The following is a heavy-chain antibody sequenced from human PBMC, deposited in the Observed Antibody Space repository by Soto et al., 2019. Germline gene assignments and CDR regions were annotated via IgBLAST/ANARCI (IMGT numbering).Heavy chain of an antibody. Sequence: QVQMVESGGGVVQPGRSLRLSCAASGFTFSSYAMHWVRQAPGKGLEWVAVISYDGINKYYADSVKGRFTISRDNSKNTLYLQMNSLRAEDTAVYYCARDEGYSGYLDYWGQGTLVTVSS. D-gene: IGHD5-12*01. CDR1: GFTFSSYA. CDR3: ARDEGYSGYLDY. V-gene: IGHV3-30-3*01. J-gene: IGHJ4*02. CDR2: ISYDGINK.